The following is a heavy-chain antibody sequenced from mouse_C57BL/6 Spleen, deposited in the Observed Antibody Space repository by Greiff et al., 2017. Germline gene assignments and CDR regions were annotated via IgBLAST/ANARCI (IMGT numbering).Heavy chain of an antibody. J-gene: IGHJ2*01. V-gene: IGHV14-4*01. CDR3: TTLGNYVSYFDY. CDR2: IDPENGDT. CDR1: GFNIKDDY. Sequence: VQLQQSGAELVRPGASVKLSCTASGFNIKDDYMHWVKQRPEQGLEWIGWIDPENGDTEYASKFQGKATITADPSSNTAYLQLSSLTSEDTAVYYCTTLGNYVSYFDYWGQGTTLTVSS. D-gene: IGHD2-1*01.